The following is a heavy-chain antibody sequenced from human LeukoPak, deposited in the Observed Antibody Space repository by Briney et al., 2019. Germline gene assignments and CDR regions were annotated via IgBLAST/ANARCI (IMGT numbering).Heavy chain of an antibody. CDR3: ARGLGDYDSSGYHHDC. Sequence: SETLSLTCAVYGGSFSGYYWSWIRQPPGKGLEWIGEINHSGSTNYNPSLKSRVTISVDTSKNQFSLKLSSVTAADTAVYYCARGLGDYDSSGYHHDCWGQGTLVTVSS. CDR1: GGSFSGYY. V-gene: IGHV4-34*01. J-gene: IGHJ4*02. CDR2: INHSGST. D-gene: IGHD3-22*01.